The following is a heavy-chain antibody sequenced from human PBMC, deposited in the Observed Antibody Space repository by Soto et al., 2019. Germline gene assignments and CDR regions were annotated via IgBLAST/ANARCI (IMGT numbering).Heavy chain of an antibody. Sequence: RVSPRLSCEVSEFTVSKNCLTWVRQAPRKGLEWVSVIYTGGSTNYADSVRARVTVSRDNCKHTLFLQMNSLRAADTDVYYCAREPLSTHFDYWGQGILVSVS. CDR3: AREPLSTHFDY. J-gene: IGHJ4*02. V-gene: IGHV3-53*01. CDR1: EFTVSKNC. D-gene: IGHD4-17*01. CDR2: IYTGGST.